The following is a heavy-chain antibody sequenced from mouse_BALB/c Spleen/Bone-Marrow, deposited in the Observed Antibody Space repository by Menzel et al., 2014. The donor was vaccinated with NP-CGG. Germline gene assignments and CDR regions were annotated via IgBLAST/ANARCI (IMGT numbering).Heavy chain of an antibody. V-gene: IGHV1-14*01. CDR1: GYTFTSYD. J-gene: IGHJ4*01. CDR3: AKWDAGYYRGDLYAMDY. Sequence: VQLQQSGPELVKPGASVKMSCKASGYTFTSYDMHWVKQKPGQGLEWIGYINPYNDGTKYNEKFKGKAILTVDKSSSKASIELNSLPPEVSAVYYSAKWDAGYYRGDLYAMDYWGQGTSLTVSS. D-gene: IGHD2-3*01. CDR2: INPYNDGT.